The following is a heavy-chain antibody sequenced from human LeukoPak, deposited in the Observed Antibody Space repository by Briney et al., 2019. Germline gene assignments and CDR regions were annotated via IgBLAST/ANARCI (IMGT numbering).Heavy chain of an antibody. CDR3: ARDRDDYYGSGSYFDH. CDR1: GFTFSSYS. D-gene: IGHD3-10*01. J-gene: IGHJ5*02. Sequence: GGSLRLSCAAPGFTFSSYSMNWVRQAPGKGLEWVSSISSSSSYIYYADSVKGRFTISRDNAKNSLYLQVNSLRAEDTAVYYCARDRDDYYGSGSYFDHWGQGTLVTVSS. CDR2: ISSSSSYI. V-gene: IGHV3-21*01.